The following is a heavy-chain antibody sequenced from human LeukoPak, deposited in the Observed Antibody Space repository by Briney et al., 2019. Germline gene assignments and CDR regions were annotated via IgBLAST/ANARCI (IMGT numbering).Heavy chain of an antibody. D-gene: IGHD5-18*01. CDR1: GYFFTGYH. CDR2: INIDNGDT. CDR3: ARGGPGQLWLIPYYFDY. J-gene: IGHJ4*02. Sequence: ASVKVSCKASGYFFTGYHVHWVRQAPGQGLEWMGRINIDNGDTNSAQKFQGRITMARDTSISTAYMELTWLTSDDTAVYYCARGGPGQLWLIPYYFDYWGQGTLVTVSS. V-gene: IGHV1-2*02.